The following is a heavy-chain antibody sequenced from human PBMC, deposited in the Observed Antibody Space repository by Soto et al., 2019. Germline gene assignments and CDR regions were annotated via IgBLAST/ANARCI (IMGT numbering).Heavy chain of an antibody. CDR1: GFTFSNYA. CDR3: AKEGRGGPYCDYYYMDV. V-gene: IGHV3-23*01. CDR2: ISGGGVSA. Sequence: EVQLLESGGGLVQPGGSLRLSCAASGFTFSNYAMNWVRQAAGKGLEWVSTISGGGVSAYYADSVRGRFTISRDNSKNTLYLQMNSLRAEDTAVYYCAKEGRGGPYCDYYYMDVWGRGAKVTVSS. J-gene: IGHJ6*03. D-gene: IGHD3-16*01.